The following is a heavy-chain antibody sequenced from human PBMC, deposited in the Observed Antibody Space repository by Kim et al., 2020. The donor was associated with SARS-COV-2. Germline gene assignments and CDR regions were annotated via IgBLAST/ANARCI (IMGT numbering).Heavy chain of an antibody. J-gene: IGHJ1*01. Sequence: GGSLRLSCTVSGFTFSSYWMSWARQAPGKGLEWVATIKEDGTEKYYVDSVKGRFTISRDNARDSMFMQMNSLRAEDTAVYYFAKGGGSRWGQGTLVTVSS. CDR1: GFTFSSYW. V-gene: IGHV3-7*01. D-gene: IGHD3-16*01. CDR2: IKEDGTEK. CDR3: AKGGGSR.